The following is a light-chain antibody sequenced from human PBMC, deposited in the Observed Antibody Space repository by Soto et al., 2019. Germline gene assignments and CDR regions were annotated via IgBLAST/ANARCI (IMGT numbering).Light chain of an antibody. J-gene: IGKJ4*01. CDR2: GAS. V-gene: IGKV3-20*01. CDR3: QQYGSSPSLT. Sequence: EIVLTQSPGTLSLSPGERATLSCRASQSVSSSYLAWYQQKPGQAPRLLIYGASSRAAGIPERFSGSGSGTDFTLTISRTEPEDFAVYYCQQYGSSPSLTFGGGTKVEIK. CDR1: QSVSSSY.